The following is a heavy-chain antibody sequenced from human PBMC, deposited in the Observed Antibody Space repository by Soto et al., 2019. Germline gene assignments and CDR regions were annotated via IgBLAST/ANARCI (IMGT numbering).Heavy chain of an antibody. J-gene: IGHJ5*02. Sequence: SVKVSCKASRGTFSSYTISWVRQAPGQGLEWMGRIIPILGIANYAQKFQGRVTITADKSTSTAYMELSSLRSEDTAVYYCARGDSNYALAPENWFDPWGQGTLVTVSS. V-gene: IGHV1-69*02. D-gene: IGHD4-4*01. CDR2: IIPILGIA. CDR3: ARGDSNYALAPENWFDP. CDR1: RGTFSSYT.